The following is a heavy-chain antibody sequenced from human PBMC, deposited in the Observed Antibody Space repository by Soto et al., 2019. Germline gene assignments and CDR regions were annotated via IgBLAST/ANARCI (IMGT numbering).Heavy chain of an antibody. V-gene: IGHV1-69*08. D-gene: IGHD3-16*02. J-gene: IGHJ3*02. CDR3: ARDLSMITFGGVIVMGAFDI. CDR1: GGTFSSYT. Sequence: QVQLVQSGAEVKKPGSSVKVFCKASGGTFSSYTISWVRQAPGQGLEWMGRIIPILGIANYAQKFQGRVTITADKSTSTAYMELSSLRSEDTAVYYCARDLSMITFGGVIVMGAFDIWGQGTMVTVSS. CDR2: IIPILGIA.